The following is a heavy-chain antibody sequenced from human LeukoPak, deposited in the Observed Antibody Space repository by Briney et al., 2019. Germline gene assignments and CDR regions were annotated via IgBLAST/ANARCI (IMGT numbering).Heavy chain of an antibody. Sequence: PGGSLRLSCAASGFTFSSYAMSWVRQAPGKGLEWVSAISGSGGSTYYADSVKGRFTISRDNSKNTLYLQMNSLRAEDTAVYYCAKRAWSDYDFWSAEGYFDYWGQGTLVTVSS. CDR1: GFTFSSYA. V-gene: IGHV3-23*01. D-gene: IGHD3-3*01. CDR2: ISGSGGST. CDR3: AKRAWSDYDFWSAEGYFDY. J-gene: IGHJ4*02.